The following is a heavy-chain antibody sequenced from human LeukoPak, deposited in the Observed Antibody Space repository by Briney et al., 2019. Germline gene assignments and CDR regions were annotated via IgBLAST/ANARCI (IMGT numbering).Heavy chain of an antibody. D-gene: IGHD3-16*01. V-gene: IGHV4-4*07. J-gene: IGHJ5*02. CDR1: GDSMSSHY. CDR3: ARDWGRVGLRGFDP. Sequence: PSETLSLTCSVSGDSMSSHYLSCIRQPAGKGLEWIGRIHISGRSNLNPSLNSRLTMSVDTSKNHFSLKLMSVPAADTAVYYCARDWGRVGLRGFDPWGQGTLVTVSS. CDR2: IHISGRS.